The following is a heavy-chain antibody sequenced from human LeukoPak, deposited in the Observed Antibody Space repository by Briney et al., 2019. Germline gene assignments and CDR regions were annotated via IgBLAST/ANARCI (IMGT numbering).Heavy chain of an antibody. CDR2: VYDRGGT. CDR1: GVFMSRYY. CDR3: ARASDSGDWHLGY. Sequence: SDILSLTCTVSGVFMSRYYESWIRESPGKGLEWIGYVYDRGGTNYNPSLKSRAIISADTSKNQFSLKVTSVTAADTAVYYCARASDSGDWHLGYWGQGTLVTVSS. D-gene: IGHD2-21*02. J-gene: IGHJ4*02. V-gene: IGHV4-59*01.